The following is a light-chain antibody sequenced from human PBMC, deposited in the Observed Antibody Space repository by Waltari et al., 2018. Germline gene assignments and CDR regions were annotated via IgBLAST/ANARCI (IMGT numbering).Light chain of an antibody. J-gene: IGLJ3*02. CDR1: TGAVTSGHY. V-gene: IGLV7-46*01. CDR3: LLSYSGAWV. CDR2: DTS. Sequence: QAVVTQEPSLTVSPGGTVTLTCGSSTGAVTSGHYPSWFPQKPGPAPRTLIYDTSNKHSWTPARFSGSLLGGKAALTLSGAQPEDEAEYYCLLSYSGAWVFGGGTKLTVL.